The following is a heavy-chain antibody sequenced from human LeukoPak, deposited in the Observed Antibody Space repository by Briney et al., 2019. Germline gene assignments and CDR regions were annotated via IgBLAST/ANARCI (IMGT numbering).Heavy chain of an antibody. J-gene: IGHJ4*02. V-gene: IGHV3-9*01. Sequence: GGSLRLSCAASGFTFDDYAMHWVRQAPGKGLEWVSGISWNSGSIGYADSVKGRFTISRDNAKNSLYLQMNSLRAEDTALYYCAKAPSSSWYKTTFDYWGQGTLVTVSS. CDR3: AKAPSSSWYKTTFDY. D-gene: IGHD6-13*01. CDR2: ISWNSGSI. CDR1: GFTFDDYA.